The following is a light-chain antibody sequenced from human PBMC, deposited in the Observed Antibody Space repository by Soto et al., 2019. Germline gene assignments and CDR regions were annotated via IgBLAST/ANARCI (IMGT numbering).Light chain of an antibody. V-gene: IGKV3-20*01. CDR1: QSVDRNY. CDR2: GAS. Sequence: EIVLTQSPGTLSLSPGESATLSCRASQSVDRNYLAWYQQRPGQAPRLLIYGASSRATGIPPRFSGSGSGAEFVLTISGLEAEDFAVYYCHQFASTPRTFGQGTKVDSK. CDR3: HQFASTPRT. J-gene: IGKJ1*01.